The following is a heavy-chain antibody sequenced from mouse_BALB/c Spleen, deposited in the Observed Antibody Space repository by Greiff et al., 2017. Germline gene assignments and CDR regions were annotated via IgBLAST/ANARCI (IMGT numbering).Heavy chain of an antibody. Sequence: VQLQQSGAELAKPGASVKMSCKASGYTFTSYWMHWVKQRPGQGLEWIGYINPSTGYTEYNQKFKDKATLTADKSSSTAYMQLSSLTSEDSAVYYCATRDYGPYFDVWGAGTTVTVSS. CDR1: GYTFTSYW. CDR2: INPSTGYT. J-gene: IGHJ1*01. CDR3: ATRDYGPYFDV. D-gene: IGHD1-1*01. V-gene: IGHV1-7*01.